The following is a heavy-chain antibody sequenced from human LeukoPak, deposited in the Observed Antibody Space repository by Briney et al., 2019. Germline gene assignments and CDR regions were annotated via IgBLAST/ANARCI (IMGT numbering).Heavy chain of an antibody. J-gene: IGHJ5*02. CDR1: GSPFSIYH. Sequence: ASVTVSFTASGSPFSIYHIHWVRQAPGQGLEWMGWINPNSGGTKYAQKFQGRVTMTRDTSISTAYMELSRLRSDDTAVYYCARVSRYCSGGSCYFNWFDPGGQGTLVTVSS. CDR3: ARVSRYCSGGSCYFNWFDP. D-gene: IGHD2-15*01. CDR2: INPNSGGT. V-gene: IGHV1-2*02.